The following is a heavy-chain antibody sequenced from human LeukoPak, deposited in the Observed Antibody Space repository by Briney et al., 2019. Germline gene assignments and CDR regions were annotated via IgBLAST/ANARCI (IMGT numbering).Heavy chain of an antibody. CDR3: ARDPVPATARHFDY. J-gene: IGHJ4*02. D-gene: IGHD1-1*01. CDR1: GLTFSSYA. V-gene: IGHV3-30-3*01. CDR2: TSSDGNIK. Sequence: GGSLRLSCAASGLTFSSYAMHWVRQAPGKGLEWVAVTSSDGNIKYYADSVKGRFTISRDNSKNTMYLQMKSLRGEDTGVYYCARDPVPATARHFDYWGQGTLVTVSS.